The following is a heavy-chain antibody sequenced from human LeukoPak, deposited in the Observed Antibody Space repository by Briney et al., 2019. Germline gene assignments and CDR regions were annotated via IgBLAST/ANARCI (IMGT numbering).Heavy chain of an antibody. J-gene: IGHJ3*02. D-gene: IGHD1-1*01. V-gene: IGHV3-15*01. CDR2: IKSKTDDGTT. Sequence: GGSLRLSCAASGFTFSNAWMSWVRQAPGKGLEWVGRIKSKTDDGTTDYAAPVKGRFTISRDDSKNTLYLQMNSLKTEDTAVYYCTLFGTTGSNDAFDIWGQGTMVTVSS. CDR1: GFTFSNAW. CDR3: TLFGTTGSNDAFDI.